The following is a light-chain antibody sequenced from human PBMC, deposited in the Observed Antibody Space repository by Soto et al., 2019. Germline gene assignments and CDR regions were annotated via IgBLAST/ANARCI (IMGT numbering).Light chain of an antibody. J-gene: IGLJ1*01. V-gene: IGLV2-14*01. CDR1: SSDVGGYNY. CDR3: SSYTSSSTSRV. Sequence: QPVLTQPASVSGSPGQSITISCTGTSSDVGGYNYVSWYQQHPGKAPKLMIYDVSNRPSGVSNRFSGSKSGNTASLTISGLQAEDEADYYCSSYTSSSTSRVFGTGTKLTVL. CDR2: DVS.